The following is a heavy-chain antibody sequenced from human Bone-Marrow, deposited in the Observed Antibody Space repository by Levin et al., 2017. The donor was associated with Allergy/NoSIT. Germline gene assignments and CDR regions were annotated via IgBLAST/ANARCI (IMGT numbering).Heavy chain of an antibody. V-gene: IGHV4-59*01. CDR3: ASIAHSSGYYYVDF. Sequence: GSLRLSCTVSGGSISIYYWSWIRQPPGKGLEWIGYMYYSGDTKYNPSLQSRVTMSVDTSKKQFSLKMTSVTAADTAVYYCASIAHSSGYYYVDFWGPGTLVTVSS. CDR2: MYYSGDT. CDR1: GGSISIYY. D-gene: IGHD3-22*01. J-gene: IGHJ4*02.